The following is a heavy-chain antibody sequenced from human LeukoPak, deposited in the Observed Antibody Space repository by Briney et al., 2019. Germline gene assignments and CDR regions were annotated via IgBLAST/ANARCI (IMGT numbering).Heavy chain of an antibody. CDR1: GFTLSSYA. J-gene: IGHJ4*02. D-gene: IGHD5-18*01. CDR2: INSNGDST. CDR3: ARADPRYPAGYSLGYVDS. Sequence: GGSLRLSCSASGFTLSSYAMIWVRQAPGKGLEYVSAINSNGDSTYYADSVKDRFTISRDNFKNTLYLQMGSLRVNDMAVYYCARADPRYPAGYSLGYVDSWGQGTLVTVSS. V-gene: IGHV3-64*02.